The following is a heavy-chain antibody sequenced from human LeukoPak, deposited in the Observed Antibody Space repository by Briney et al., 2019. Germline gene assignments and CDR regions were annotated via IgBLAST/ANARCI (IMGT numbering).Heavy chain of an antibody. CDR2: TRDKEKVYST. V-gene: IGHV3-72*01. J-gene: IGHJ3*02. D-gene: IGHD4-11*01. Sequence: RGSLRLSCAASGFTSSDHYIDWVRQAPGKRLGWVGRTRDKEKVYSTEYAASAKGRFTISSDESKNTVYLQMNNLQIEDTAVYYCARTARDADYPYDPFDIWGQGTMVTVSS. CDR3: ARTARDADYPYDPFDI. CDR1: GFTSSDHY.